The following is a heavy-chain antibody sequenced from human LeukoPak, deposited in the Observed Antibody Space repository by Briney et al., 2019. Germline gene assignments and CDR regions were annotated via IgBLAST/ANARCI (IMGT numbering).Heavy chain of an antibody. V-gene: IGHV4-34*01. CDR2: INHSGST. Sequence: SETLSLTCAVYGGSFSGYYWSWIRQPPGKGLEWIGEINHSGSTNYNPSLKSRVTISVDTSKNQFSLKLSSVTAADTAVYYCARGKKYYDFWSGYYFTSVYFDYWGQGTLVTVSS. D-gene: IGHD3-3*01. J-gene: IGHJ4*02. CDR1: GGSFSGYY. CDR3: ARGKKYYDFWSGYYFTSVYFDY.